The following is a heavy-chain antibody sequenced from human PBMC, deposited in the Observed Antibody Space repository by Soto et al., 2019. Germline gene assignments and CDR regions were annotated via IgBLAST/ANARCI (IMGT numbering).Heavy chain of an antibody. CDR1: GYPFSDNQ. V-gene: IGHV1-2*02. CDR3: ARKHALDYIRWGLDP. CDR2: INPKSDDT. J-gene: IGHJ5*02. Sequence: QVQLVQSGSEVKKPGASVKVSCKASGYPFSDNQIHWLRRAPGQGLEWMGRINPKSDDTNYAQKFQGRVTMTRYTSMDTAYLELTGLTSDDMATYYCARKHALDYIRWGLDPWGQGTLVTVSS. D-gene: IGHD4-4*01.